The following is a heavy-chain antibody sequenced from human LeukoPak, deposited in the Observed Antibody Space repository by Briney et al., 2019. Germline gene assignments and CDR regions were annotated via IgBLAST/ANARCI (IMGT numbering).Heavy chain of an antibody. V-gene: IGHV3-33*01. D-gene: IGHD2-8*01. CDR2: IWYDGSIQ. CDR1: GFTFSSYG. Sequence: GGSLRLSCAASGFTFSSYGMHWVRQAPGKGLEWVAAIWYDGSIQYYADSVKGRFTISRDNSKNTLYLQMDSLRAEDTAVYYCARDWAYCSNGVCTKDAFDIWGRGTMVTVSS. CDR3: ARDWAYCSNGVCTKDAFDI. J-gene: IGHJ3*02.